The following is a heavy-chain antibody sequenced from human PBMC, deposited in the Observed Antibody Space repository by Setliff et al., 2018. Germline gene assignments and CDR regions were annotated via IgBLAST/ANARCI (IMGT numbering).Heavy chain of an antibody. CDR3: ARDALGVGGKYGMDV. CDR2: ISAYNGNT. D-gene: IGHD1-26*01. CDR1: GYTFTSYG. V-gene: IGHV1-18*01. Sequence: ASVKVSCKASGYTFTSYGISWVRQAPGQGLEWMGWISAYNGNTNYAQKLQGRVTMTLDTSTSTVYMELSSLRSEDTAMYYCARDALGVGGKYGMDVWGQGTTVTVSS. J-gene: IGHJ6*02.